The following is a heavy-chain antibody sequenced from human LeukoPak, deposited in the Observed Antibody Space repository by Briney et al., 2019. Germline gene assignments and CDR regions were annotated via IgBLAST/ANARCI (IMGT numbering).Heavy chain of an antibody. J-gene: IGHJ6*02. CDR3: SIFEYYYGMDV. Sequence: GASVKVSCKASGYTFTGYYVHWVRQAPGQGLEWMGWINPNSGGTNYAQKFQGWVTMTRDTSISTAYMELSRLRSDDTAVYYCSIFEYYYGMDVWGQGTTVTVSS. D-gene: IGHD3-3*01. CDR1: GYTFTGYY. V-gene: IGHV1-2*04. CDR2: INPNSGGT.